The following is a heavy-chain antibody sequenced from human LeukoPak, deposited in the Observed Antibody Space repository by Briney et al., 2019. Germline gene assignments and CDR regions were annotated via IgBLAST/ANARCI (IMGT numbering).Heavy chain of an antibody. D-gene: IGHD4-17*01. CDR3: ARANGDSWFDP. V-gene: IGHV3-20*04. J-gene: IGHJ5*02. CDR2: INWNGGST. Sequence: GGSLRLSCAASGFTFDDYGMSWVRQAPGKGLEWVSGINWNGGSTGYADSVKGRFTISRDNAKNSLYPQMNSLRAEDTALYYCARANGDSWFDPWGQGTLVTVSS. CDR1: GFTFDDYG.